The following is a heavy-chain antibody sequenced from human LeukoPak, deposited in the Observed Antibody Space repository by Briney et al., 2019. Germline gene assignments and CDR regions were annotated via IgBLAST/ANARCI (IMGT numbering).Heavy chain of an antibody. CDR2: IYTSGST. V-gene: IGHV4-4*07. CDR1: GVSISSYY. D-gene: IGHD3-10*01. Sequence: SETLSLTCTVSGVSISSYYWSWIRQPAGKGLEWIRRIYTSGSTNHNPSLKSRVTMSVDKSKNQWSLKLSSVTAEDTAVYYCARGAYHYGSGSYYFDYWGQGTLVTVSS. CDR3: ARGAYHYGSGSYYFDY. J-gene: IGHJ4*02.